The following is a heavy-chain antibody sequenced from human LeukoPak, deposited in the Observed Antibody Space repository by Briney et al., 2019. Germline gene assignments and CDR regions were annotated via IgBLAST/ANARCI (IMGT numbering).Heavy chain of an antibody. CDR1: GFTFSNAW. Sequence: GGSLRLSCAASGFTFSNAWMDWGRPGPGKGLEWVGRIRSKSDHGTTDYAAPVKGRVTISRDDSKNTLYLQMNSLKTEDTAVYYCTTRELRYYGSGTYPVAFDIWGQGTMVTVSS. D-gene: IGHD3-10*01. CDR3: TTRELRYYGSGTYPVAFDI. CDR2: IRSKSDHGTT. V-gene: IGHV3-15*01. J-gene: IGHJ3*02.